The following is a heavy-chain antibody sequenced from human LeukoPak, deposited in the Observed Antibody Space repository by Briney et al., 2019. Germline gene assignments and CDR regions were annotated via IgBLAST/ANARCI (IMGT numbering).Heavy chain of an antibody. V-gene: IGHV4-31*03. Sequence: SQTLSLTCTVSGGSISSGGYFWSWIRQHPGKGLEWIGSISSSGSTLYSPSLKRRVTISVDTSKNQFSLKLSSVTAADTAVYYCARADNLNAFDYWGQGTRVTVSS. CDR3: ARADNLNAFDY. J-gene: IGHJ4*02. D-gene: IGHD1-1*01. CDR2: ISSSGST. CDR1: GGSISSGGYF.